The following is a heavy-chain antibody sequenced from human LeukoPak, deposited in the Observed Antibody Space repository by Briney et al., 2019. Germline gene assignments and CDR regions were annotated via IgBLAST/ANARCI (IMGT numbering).Heavy chain of an antibody. CDR2: INHSGST. CDR1: GGSFSGYY. CDR3: ASAVEFGVAATLNYYGMDV. J-gene: IGHJ6*02. D-gene: IGHD2-15*01. Sequence: SETLSLTCAVYGGSFSGYYWSWIRQPPGKGLEWIGEINHSGSTNYNPSLKSRVTISVDTSKNQFSLKLSSVTAADTAVYYCASAVEFGVAATLNYYGMDVWGQGTTVTVSS. V-gene: IGHV4-34*01.